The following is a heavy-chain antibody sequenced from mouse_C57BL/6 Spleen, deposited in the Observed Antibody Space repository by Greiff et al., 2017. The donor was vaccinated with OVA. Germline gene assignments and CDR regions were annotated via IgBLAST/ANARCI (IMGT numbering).Heavy chain of an antibody. D-gene: IGHD1-1*01. Sequence: VQLQQPGAELVKPGASVKLSCKASGYTFTSYWMQWVKQRPGQGLEWIGEIDPSDSYTNYNQKFKGKATLTVDTSSSTAYMQRSSLTSEDSAVYYCARNYGSSYGYFDVWGTGTTVTVSS. V-gene: IGHV1-50*01. J-gene: IGHJ1*03. CDR1: GYTFTSYW. CDR3: ARNYGSSYGYFDV. CDR2: IDPSDSYT.